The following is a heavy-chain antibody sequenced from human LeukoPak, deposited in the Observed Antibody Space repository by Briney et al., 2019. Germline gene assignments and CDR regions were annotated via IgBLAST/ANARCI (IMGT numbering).Heavy chain of an antibody. Sequence: SETLSLTCTVSGGSLSSYYWSWIRQPPGKGLEWIGYIYYSGSTNYNPSLKSRVTISVDTSKNQFSLKLSSVTAADTAVYYCARVLYYYGSGSSESPLFDYWGQGTLVTVSS. CDR3: ARVLYYYGSGSSESPLFDY. D-gene: IGHD3-10*01. J-gene: IGHJ4*02. V-gene: IGHV4-59*01. CDR1: GGSLSSYY. CDR2: IYYSGST.